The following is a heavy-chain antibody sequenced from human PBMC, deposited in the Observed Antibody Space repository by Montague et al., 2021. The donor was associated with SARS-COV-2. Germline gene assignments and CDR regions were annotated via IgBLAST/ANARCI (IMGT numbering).Heavy chain of an antibody. V-gene: IGHV4-34*01. J-gene: IGHJ5*02. Sequence: SETLSLTCAVYGGSLSGYYWAWLGQTPATGSERIGEINHNGSTNYNPSLKSRLTISVDTSKKQFSLKLNSMTAADTAVYYCARCADYDFWSGFLRYKWFDPWGLGTPVTVSS. CDR2: INHNGST. CDR1: GGSLSGYY. CDR3: ARCADYDFWSGFLRYKWFDP. D-gene: IGHD3-3*01.